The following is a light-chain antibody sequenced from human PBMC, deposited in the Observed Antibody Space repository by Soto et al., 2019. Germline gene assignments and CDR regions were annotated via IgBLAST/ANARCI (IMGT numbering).Light chain of an antibody. CDR3: QQSYMDPIT. Sequence: DIQMTLSPSSLSASVGNRVTITCRASQSISTYLNWYQKKPGKAPNLLIYDASRLQSGVPSRFSGSGGGTDFTLSISSVQPEDFATYFCQQSYMDPITFGQGTRLEIK. J-gene: IGKJ5*01. CDR2: DAS. V-gene: IGKV1-39*01. CDR1: QSISTY.